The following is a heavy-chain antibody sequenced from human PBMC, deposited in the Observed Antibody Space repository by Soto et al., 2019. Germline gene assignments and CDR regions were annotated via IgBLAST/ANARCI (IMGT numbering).Heavy chain of an antibody. Sequence: SVKVSCKTSGGTFSSYAISWVRQAPGQGLEWMGGIIPIFGTANYAQKFQGRVTITADESTSTAYMELSSLRSEDTAVYYCASIAARPSGYYYGMDVWGQGTTVTVSS. CDR3: ASIAARPSGYYYGMDV. CDR1: GGTFSSYA. CDR2: IIPIFGTA. V-gene: IGHV1-69*13. D-gene: IGHD6-6*01. J-gene: IGHJ6*02.